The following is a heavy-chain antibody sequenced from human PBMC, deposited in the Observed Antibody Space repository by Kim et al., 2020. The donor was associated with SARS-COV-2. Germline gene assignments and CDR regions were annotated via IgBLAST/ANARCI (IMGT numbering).Heavy chain of an antibody. D-gene: IGHD2-2*01. Sequence: SETLSLTCAVYGGSLSGYSWNWIRQPPGKGLEWIGEINHSGGTNYSPSLKSRVTMSIDTSKNQFSLRLSSVTAADTAVYYCARGHIVVVPAPILGLGPIYYYYKMDVWGRGTTVTASS. V-gene: IGHV4-34*01. CDR2: INHSGGT. CDR1: GGSLSGYS. J-gene: IGHJ6*03. CDR3: ARGHIVVVPAPILGLGPIYYYYKMDV.